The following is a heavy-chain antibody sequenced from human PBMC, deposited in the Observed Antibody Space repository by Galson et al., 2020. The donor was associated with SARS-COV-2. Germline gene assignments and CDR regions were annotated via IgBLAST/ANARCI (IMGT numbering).Heavy chain of an antibody. CDR1: GFTFSSYA. CDR3: ARDPSGSYYPRFDY. CDR2: ISYDGSNK. V-gene: IGHV3-30*04. Sequence: GGSLRLSCAASGFTFSSYAMHWVRQAPGKGLEWVAVISYDGSNKYYADSVKGRFTISRDNSKNTLYLQMNSLRAEDTAVYYCARDPSGSYYPRFDYWGQGTLVTVSS. D-gene: IGHD1-26*01. J-gene: IGHJ4*02.